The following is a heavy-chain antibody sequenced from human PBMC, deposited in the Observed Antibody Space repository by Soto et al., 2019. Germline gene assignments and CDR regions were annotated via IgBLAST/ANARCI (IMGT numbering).Heavy chain of an antibody. D-gene: IGHD3-10*01. V-gene: IGHV3-64D*06. CDR3: VKPNYTYYYGSGSYWVGMDV. CDR1: GFTFSSYA. Sequence: PGGSLRLSCSASGFTFSSYAMHWVRQAPGKGLEYVSAISSNGGSTYYADSVKGRFTISRDNSKNTLYLQMSSLRAEDTAVYYCVKPNYTYYYGSGSYWVGMDVWGQGTTVTVSS. J-gene: IGHJ6*02. CDR2: ISSNGGST.